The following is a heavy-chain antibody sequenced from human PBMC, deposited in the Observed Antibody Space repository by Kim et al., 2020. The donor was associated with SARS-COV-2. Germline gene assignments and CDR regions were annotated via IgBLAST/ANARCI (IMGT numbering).Heavy chain of an antibody. CDR2: IWYDGSNK. J-gene: IGHJ4*02. D-gene: IGHD3-16*02. CDR3: ARLMSDYVWGSYRTIDY. V-gene: IGHV3-33*08. CDR1: GFTFSSYG. Sequence: GGSLRLSCAASGFTFSSYGMHWVRQAPGKGLEWVAVIWYDGSNKYYADSVKGRFTISRDNSKNTLYLQMNSLRAEDTAVYYCARLMSDYVWGSYRTIDYWGQGTLVTVSS.